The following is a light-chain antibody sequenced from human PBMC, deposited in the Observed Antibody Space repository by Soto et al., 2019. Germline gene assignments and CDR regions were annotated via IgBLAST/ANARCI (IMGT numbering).Light chain of an antibody. J-gene: IGKJ3*01. Sequence: EIVLTQSPGTLSLSPGERATLSCRASQSVSNNYLAWYQQKPGQAPRFLMYGASSRATGTPDRFSGSGSGTAFPLTISRMEHEDYAVYYCQQYGSSPVSFGPGTKVDIK. CDR3: QQYGSSPVS. V-gene: IGKV3-20*01. CDR1: QSVSNNY. CDR2: GAS.